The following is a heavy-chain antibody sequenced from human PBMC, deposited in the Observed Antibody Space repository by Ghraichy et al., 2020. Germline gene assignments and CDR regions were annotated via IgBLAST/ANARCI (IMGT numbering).Heavy chain of an antibody. CDR1: GYIFTSFG. CDR3: TRDLGATGTLSFFDY. D-gene: IGHD6-13*01. CDR2: ISTFNGNT. V-gene: IGHV1-18*01. J-gene: IGHJ4*02. Sequence: ASVKVSCKASGYIFTSFGISWVRQAPGQGLEWMGWISTFNGNTNYAQKFQGRVTMTTDTSTNTAYMELRSLRSDDTAVYYCTRDLGATGTLSFFDYWAQGTLVTVSS.